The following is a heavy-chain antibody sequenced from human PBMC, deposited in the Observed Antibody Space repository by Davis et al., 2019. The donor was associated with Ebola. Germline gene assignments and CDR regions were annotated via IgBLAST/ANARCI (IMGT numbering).Heavy chain of an antibody. CDR3: ARDYGDYERYFDY. J-gene: IGHJ4*02. V-gene: IGHV1-2*04. CDR2: INPNSGGT. Sequence: ASVKVSCKASGYTFTGYYMHWVRQAPGQGLEWMGWINPNSGGTNYAQKFQGWVTMTRDTSISTAYMELSSLRSEDTAVYYCARDYGDYERYFDYWGQGTLVTVSS. CDR1: GYTFTGYY. D-gene: IGHD4-17*01.